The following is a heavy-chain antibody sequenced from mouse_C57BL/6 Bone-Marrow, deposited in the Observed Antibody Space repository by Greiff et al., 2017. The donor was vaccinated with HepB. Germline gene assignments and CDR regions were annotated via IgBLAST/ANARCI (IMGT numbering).Heavy chain of an antibody. Sequence: EVQRVESGGGLVQPGGSLKLSCAASGFTFSDYYMYWVRQTPEKRLEWVAYISNGGGSTYYPDTVKGRFTISRDNAKNTLYLEMSRLKSEDTAMYYCARRGLTGTSMDYWGQGTSVTVSS. CDR3: ARRGLTGTSMDY. CDR2: ISNGGGST. CDR1: GFTFSDYY. J-gene: IGHJ4*01. D-gene: IGHD4-1*01. V-gene: IGHV5-12*01.